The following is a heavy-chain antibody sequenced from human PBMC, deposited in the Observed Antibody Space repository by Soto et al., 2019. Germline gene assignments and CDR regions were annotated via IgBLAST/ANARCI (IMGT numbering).Heavy chain of an antibody. V-gene: IGHV4-30-4*01. CDR3: ARRYSYGLHLDY. Sequence: SETLSLTCTVSGGSISSGDYYWSWIRQPPGKGLEWIGYIYYSGSTYYNPSLKSRVTTSVDTSKNQFSLKLSSVTAADTAVYYCARRYSYGLHLDYWGQGTLVTVSS. J-gene: IGHJ4*02. CDR2: IYYSGST. D-gene: IGHD5-18*01. CDR1: GGSISSGDYY.